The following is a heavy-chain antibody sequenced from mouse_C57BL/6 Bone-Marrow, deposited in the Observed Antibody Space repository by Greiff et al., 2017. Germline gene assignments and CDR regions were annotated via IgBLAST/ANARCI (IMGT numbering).Heavy chain of an antibody. CDR2: ISRGSSTI. CDR1: GFTFSDYG. V-gene: IGHV5-17*01. J-gene: IGHJ2*01. D-gene: IGHD1-1*01. Sequence: EVQLVESGGGLVKPGGSLKLSCAASGFTFSDYGMHWVRQAPEKGLEWVAYISRGSSTIYYADTVKGRFTISRDNAKTTLFLQMTSLRYEDTAMYYCAIITTVVAPYYFDYWGQGTTLTVSS. CDR3: AIITTVVAPYYFDY.